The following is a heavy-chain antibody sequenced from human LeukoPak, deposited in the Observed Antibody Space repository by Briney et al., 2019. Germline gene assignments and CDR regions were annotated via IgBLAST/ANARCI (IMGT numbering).Heavy chain of an antibody. V-gene: IGHV1-2*02. CDR3: ATGYCSGGSCYQGGYYFDY. CDR1: GYTFTGYY. D-gene: IGHD2-15*01. Sequence: ASVKVSCKASGYTFTGYYMHWVRQAPGQGLEWMGWINPNSGGTNYAQKFQGRVTMTRDTSISTAYMELSRLRSDDTAVYYCATGYCSGGSCYQGGYYFDYWGQGTLVTVSS. CDR2: INPNSGGT. J-gene: IGHJ4*02.